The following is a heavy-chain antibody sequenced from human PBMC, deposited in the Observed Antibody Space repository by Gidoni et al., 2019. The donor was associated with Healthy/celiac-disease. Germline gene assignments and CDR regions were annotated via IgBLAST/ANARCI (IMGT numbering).Heavy chain of an antibody. D-gene: IGHD2-2*02. J-gene: IGHJ6*02. V-gene: IGHV3-53*02. CDR1: GFTVSRNY. CDR2: IYSGGST. CDR3: ATTLSGAAAIPGKPGYYGMDV. Sequence: EVQLVETGGGLIQPGGSLRLSCEASGFTVSRNYMRWVRQAPGKGLEWVSVIYSGGSTYYADSVKGRFTISRDNSKNTLYLQMNSLRAEDTAVYYCATTLSGAAAIPGKPGYYGMDVWGQGTTVTVSS.